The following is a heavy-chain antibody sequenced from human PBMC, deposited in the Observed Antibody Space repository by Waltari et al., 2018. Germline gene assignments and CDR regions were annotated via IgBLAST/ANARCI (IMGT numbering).Heavy chain of an antibody. CDR3: ARERTVGGVIGHFDY. CDR2: ISYDGSNE. V-gene: IGHV3-30-3*01. CDR1: GFTFSSYA. D-gene: IGHD3-16*02. J-gene: IGHJ4*02. Sequence: QVQLVESGGGVVQPGRSLRLSCAASGFTFSSYAMHWVRQAPGKGLEWVAVISYDGSNEYYADSVKGRFTISRDNSKNTLYLQMNSLRAEDTAVYYCARERTVGGVIGHFDYWGQGTLVTVSS.